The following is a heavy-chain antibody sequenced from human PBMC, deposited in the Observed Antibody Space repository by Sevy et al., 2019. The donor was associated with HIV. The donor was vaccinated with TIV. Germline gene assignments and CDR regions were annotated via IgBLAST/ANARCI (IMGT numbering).Heavy chain of an antibody. D-gene: IGHD3-9*01. CDR3: ARGPEWELTSFLSH. Sequence: GGSLRLSCAASGFAFRTYAFHSVRQAPARGLEWVGLISSNGDNAFYANSVRGRFTISRDNSMNTLYLELNNLTPDDTAVYYCARGPEWELTSFLSHWGQGTLVTVSS. CDR2: ISSNGDNA. CDR1: GFAFRTYA. J-gene: IGHJ4*02. V-gene: IGHV3-30-3*01.